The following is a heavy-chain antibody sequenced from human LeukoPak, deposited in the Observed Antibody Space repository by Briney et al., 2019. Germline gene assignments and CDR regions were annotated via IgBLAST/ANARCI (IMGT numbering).Heavy chain of an antibody. CDR1: GYTFTSYA. Sequence: ASVKVSCKASGYTFTSYAMSWVRQAPGQGLEWMGWINPRSGGTNYAQKFQGRVTMTRDTSISAAYMDLSRLISDDTAVYYCARFDQVSETAGGYWGQGTLVTVSS. J-gene: IGHJ4*02. D-gene: IGHD5/OR15-5a*01. CDR3: ARFDQVSETAGGY. CDR2: INPRSGGT. V-gene: IGHV1-2*02.